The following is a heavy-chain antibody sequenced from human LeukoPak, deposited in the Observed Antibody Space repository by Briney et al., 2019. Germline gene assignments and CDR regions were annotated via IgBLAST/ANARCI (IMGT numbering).Heavy chain of an antibody. J-gene: IGHJ3*02. CDR3: ARGTTMIVVVGRDAFDI. V-gene: IGHV3-43*02. D-gene: IGHD3-22*01. CDR2: ISGDGGST. CDR1: GFTFDDYA. Sequence: GGSLRLSCAASGFTFDDYAMHWVRQAPGKGLEWVSLISGDGGSTYYADSVKGRFTISRDNAKNSLYLQMNSLRAEDTAVYYCARGTTMIVVVGRDAFDIWGQGTMVTVSS.